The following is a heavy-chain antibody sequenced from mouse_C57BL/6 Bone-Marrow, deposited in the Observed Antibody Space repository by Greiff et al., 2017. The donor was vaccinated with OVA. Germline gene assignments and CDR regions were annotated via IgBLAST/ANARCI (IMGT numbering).Heavy chain of an antibody. D-gene: IGHD1-1*01. CDR3: ARNYGSSPYYAMDY. V-gene: IGHV5-6*01. J-gene: IGHJ4*01. Sequence: EVMLVESGGDLVKPGGSLKLSCAASGFTFSSYGMSWVRQTPDKRLEWVATLSSGGSYTYYPDSVKGRFTISRDNAKNTLYLQMSSLKSEDTAMYYCARNYGSSPYYAMDYWGQGTSVTVSS. CDR2: LSSGGSYT. CDR1: GFTFSSYG.